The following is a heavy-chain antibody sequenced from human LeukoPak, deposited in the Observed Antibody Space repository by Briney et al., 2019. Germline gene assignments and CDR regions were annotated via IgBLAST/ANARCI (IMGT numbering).Heavy chain of an antibody. CDR3: ATVGTGGFDS. CDR1: GFSLSSYS. V-gene: IGHV3-21*01. Sequence: GGSLRLTCEASGFSLSSYSLNWVRQAPGKGLEWVSSISSSSSHIFFAESVRGRFTISRDNAKNSVFLQMNILRVEDTAVYYCATVGTGGFDSWGLGTLVTVSS. CDR2: ISSSSSHI. D-gene: IGHD1-14*01. J-gene: IGHJ5*01.